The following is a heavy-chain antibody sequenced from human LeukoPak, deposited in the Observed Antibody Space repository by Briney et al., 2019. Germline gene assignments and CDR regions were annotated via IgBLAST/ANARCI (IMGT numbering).Heavy chain of an antibody. J-gene: IGHJ3*02. CDR3: ATDPATLGGTYYDILTGLPRGYAFDI. D-gene: IGHD3-9*01. CDR2: FNPEDGET. V-gene: IGHV1-24*01. CDR1: GYTLTELS. Sequence: GASVKVSCKVSGYTLTELSMHWVRQAPGKGLEWMGGFNPEDGETIYAQKFQGRVTMTEDTSTDTAYMELSRLRSEDTAVYYCATDPATLGGTYYDILTGLPRGYAFDIWGQGTMVTVSS.